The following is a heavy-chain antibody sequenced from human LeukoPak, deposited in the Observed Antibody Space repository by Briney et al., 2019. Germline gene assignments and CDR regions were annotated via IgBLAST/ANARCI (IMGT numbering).Heavy chain of an antibody. Sequence: GGSLRLSCAASGFTFSSHWMHWVRQAPGKGLVWVSRINSDGTSTTYADSVKGRFTISRDNAKSTLYLQMNSLRVEDTAVFDYARERTYSNGHDNWGQGTLVTVSS. CDR2: INSDGTST. D-gene: IGHD3-22*01. CDR1: GFTFSSHW. CDR3: ARERTYSNGHDN. V-gene: IGHV3-74*01. J-gene: IGHJ4*02.